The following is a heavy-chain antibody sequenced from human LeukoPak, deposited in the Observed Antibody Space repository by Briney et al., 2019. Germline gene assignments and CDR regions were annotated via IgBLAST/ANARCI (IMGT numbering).Heavy chain of an antibody. J-gene: IGHJ4*02. CDR1: GAFITNSHW. Sequence: SETLSLTCAVSGAFITNSHWWSWARQPPGKGLEWIGEIYHSGTTNYNPTLQSRVAMSVDKSKNQFSLKLSSVTAADTAVYYCATYFYGEYGSYYFDYWGQGTLVTVSS. CDR2: IYHSGTT. CDR3: ATYFYGEYGSYYFDY. V-gene: IGHV4-4*02. D-gene: IGHD4-17*01.